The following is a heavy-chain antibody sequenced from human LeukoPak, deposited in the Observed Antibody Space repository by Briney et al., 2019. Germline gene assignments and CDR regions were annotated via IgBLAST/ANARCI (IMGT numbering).Heavy chain of an antibody. V-gene: IGHV6-1*01. CDR2: TYYRSKWFN. CDR1: GDSVSNNSTA. J-gene: IGHJ2*01. Sequence: SQTLSLTCVVSGDSVSNNSTAWTCIRQSPSRGLEWLGTTYYRSKWFNGYAVSVKGRITITPDTSKNQFSLQMNFVIPEDTAFYYGVRGTLTYFDLWGRGTLVTVSS. D-gene: IGHD3-9*01. CDR3: VRGTLTYFDL.